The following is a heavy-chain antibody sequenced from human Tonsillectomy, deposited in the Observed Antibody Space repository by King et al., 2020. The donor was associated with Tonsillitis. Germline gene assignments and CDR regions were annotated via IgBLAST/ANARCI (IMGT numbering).Heavy chain of an antibody. V-gene: IGHV4-39*07. CDR3: ATTGYGEYYFDY. Sequence: QLQESGPGLVKPSETLSLTCTVSGGSISSSSYYWGWIRQPPGKGLEWIGSIYYTGSTYYNPSLTSRVTISVDTSKNQFSLKLSSVTAADTAVYYCATTGYGEYYFDYWGQGTLVTVSS. CDR1: GGSISSSSYY. D-gene: IGHD5-12*01. CDR2: IYYTGST. J-gene: IGHJ4*02.